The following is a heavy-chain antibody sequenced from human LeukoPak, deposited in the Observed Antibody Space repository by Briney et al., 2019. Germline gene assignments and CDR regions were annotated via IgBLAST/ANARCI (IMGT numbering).Heavy chain of an antibody. J-gene: IGHJ3*02. CDR1: GFTVSSNS. CDR2: INSDGSST. CDR3: ARVSGNDAFDI. V-gene: IGHV3-74*01. Sequence: GGSLRLSYTVSGFTVSSNSMSWVRQAPGKGLVWVSRINSDGSSTSYADSVKGRFTISRDNAKNTLYLQMNSLRAEDTAVYYCARVSGNDAFDIWGQGTMVTVSS. D-gene: IGHD3-3*01.